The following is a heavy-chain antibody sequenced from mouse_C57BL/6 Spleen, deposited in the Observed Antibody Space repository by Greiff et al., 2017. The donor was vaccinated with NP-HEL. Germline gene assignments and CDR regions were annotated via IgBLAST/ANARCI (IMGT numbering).Heavy chain of an antibody. CDR1: GFTFSSYG. V-gene: IGHV5-6*01. CDR3: ARVYGSSYVDYFDY. D-gene: IGHD1-1*01. Sequence: EVMLVESGGDLVKPGGSLKLSCAASGFTFSSYGMSWVRQTPDKRLEWVATISSGGSYTYYPDSVKGRFTISRDNAKNTLYLQMSSLKSEDTAMYYCARVYGSSYVDYFDYWGQGTTLTVSS. CDR2: ISSGGSYT. J-gene: IGHJ2*01.